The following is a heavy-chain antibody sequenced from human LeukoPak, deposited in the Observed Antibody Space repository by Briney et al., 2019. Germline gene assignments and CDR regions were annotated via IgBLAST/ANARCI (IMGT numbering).Heavy chain of an antibody. CDR1: GFTFSSYG. CDR2: ISYDGSNK. Sequence: PGGSLRLSCAASGFTFSSYGMHWVRQAPGKGLEWVAVISYDGSNKYYADSVKGRFTISRDNSKSTLYLQMNSLRAEDTAVYYCAKDRDGDSNYWGQGTLVTVSS. D-gene: IGHD2-21*01. CDR3: AKDRDGDSNY. V-gene: IGHV3-30*18. J-gene: IGHJ4*02.